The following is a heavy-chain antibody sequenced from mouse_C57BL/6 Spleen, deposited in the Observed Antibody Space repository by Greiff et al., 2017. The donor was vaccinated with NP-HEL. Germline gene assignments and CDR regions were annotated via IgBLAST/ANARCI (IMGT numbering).Heavy chain of an antibody. CDR1: GFTFSDYG. D-gene: IGHD2-2*01. CDR2: ISSGSSTI. Sequence: DVHLVESGGGLVKPGGSLKLSCAASGFTFSDYGMHWVRQAPEKGLEWVAYISSGSSTIYYADTVKGRFTISRDNAKNTLFLQMTSLRSEDTAMYYCAREGYDYYAMDYWGQGTSVTVSS. V-gene: IGHV5-17*01. CDR3: AREGYDYYAMDY. J-gene: IGHJ4*01.